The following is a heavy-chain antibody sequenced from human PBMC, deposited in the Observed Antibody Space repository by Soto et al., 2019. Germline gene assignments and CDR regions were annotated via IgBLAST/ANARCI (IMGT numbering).Heavy chain of an antibody. V-gene: IGHV3-49*03. CDR3: TRRYDFWSGQNVDY. D-gene: IGHD3-3*01. Sequence: GGSLRLSCTASGFTFGDYAMSWFRQAPGKGLEWVGFIRSKAYGGTTEYAASVKGRFTISRDDSKSIAYLQMNSLKTEDTAVYYCTRRYDFWSGQNVDYWGQGTLVTVSS. CDR1: GFTFGDYA. CDR2: IRSKAYGGTT. J-gene: IGHJ4*02.